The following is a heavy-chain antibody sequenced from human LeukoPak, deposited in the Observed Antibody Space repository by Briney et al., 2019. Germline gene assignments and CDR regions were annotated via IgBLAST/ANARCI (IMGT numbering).Heavy chain of an antibody. V-gene: IGHV4-34*01. CDR1: GGSFSGYY. D-gene: IGHD3-22*01. J-gene: IGHJ4*02. CDR3: ASLNYYDSSGYYVSDY. CDR2: INHSGST. Sequence: SETLSLTCAVYGGSFSGYYWSWIRQPPGKGLEWIGEINHSGSTNYNPSLKGRVTISVDTSKNQFSLKLSSVTAADTAVYYCASLNYYDSSGYYVSDYWGQGTLVTVSS.